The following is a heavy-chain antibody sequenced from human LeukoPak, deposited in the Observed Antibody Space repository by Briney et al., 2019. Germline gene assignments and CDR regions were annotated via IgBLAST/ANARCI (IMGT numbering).Heavy chain of an antibody. CDR2: ISSSSSYI. CDR1: GFTFSSYS. V-gene: IGHV3-21*04. Sequence: GGSLRLSCAASGFTFSSYSMNWVRQAPGKGLEWVSSISSSSSYIYYADSVKGRFTISRDKSKTTLYLQMTSLRAEDTAVYYCAKHNGPVIARGPFDYWGQGTLVTVSS. CDR3: AKHNGPVIARGPFDY. D-gene: IGHD2-8*01. J-gene: IGHJ4*02.